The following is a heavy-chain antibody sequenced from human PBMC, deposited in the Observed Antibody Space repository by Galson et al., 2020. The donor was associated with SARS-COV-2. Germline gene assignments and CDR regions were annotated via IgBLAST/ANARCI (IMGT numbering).Heavy chain of an antibody. D-gene: IGHD3-10*01. CDR3: ARDSGRVMDC. CDR2: ISYDGSNK. CDR1: GFTFSSYG. Sequence: GESLKISCAASGFTFSSYGMHWVRQAPGKGLEWVAVISYDGSNKYYADSVKGRFTISRDNSKNTLYLQMNSLRAEDTTVYYCARDSGRVMDCWGKGTLVTVSS. V-gene: IGHV3-30*03. J-gene: IGHJ4*02.